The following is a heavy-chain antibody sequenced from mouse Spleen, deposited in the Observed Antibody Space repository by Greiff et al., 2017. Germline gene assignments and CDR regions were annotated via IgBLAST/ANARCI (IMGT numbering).Heavy chain of an antibody. CDR3: ARYGDYVFAY. Sequence: VHLVESGAELARPGASVKLSCKASGYTFTSYGISWVKQRTGQGLEWIGEIYPRSGNTYYNEKFKGKATLTADKSSSTAYMELRSLTSEDSAVYFCARYGDYVFAYWGQGTLVTVSA. J-gene: IGHJ3*01. CDR2: IYPRSGNT. V-gene: IGHV1-81*01. CDR1: GYTFTSYG. D-gene: IGHD2-13*01.